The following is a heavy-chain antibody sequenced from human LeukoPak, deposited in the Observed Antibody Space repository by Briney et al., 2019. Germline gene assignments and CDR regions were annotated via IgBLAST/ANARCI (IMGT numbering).Heavy chain of an antibody. D-gene: IGHD3-10*01. CDR2: IYYSGST. CDR3: ARAEYYYGSGSYYNYYFDY. CDR1: GGSVSSGSYY. Sequence: PSETLSLTCTVPGGSVSSGSYYWSWVRQPPGKGLEGIGYIYYSGSTNYNPSLKSRVTISVDTSKNQFSLKLSSVTAADTAVYYCARAEYYYGSGSYYNYYFDYWGQGTLVTVSS. J-gene: IGHJ4*02. V-gene: IGHV4-61*01.